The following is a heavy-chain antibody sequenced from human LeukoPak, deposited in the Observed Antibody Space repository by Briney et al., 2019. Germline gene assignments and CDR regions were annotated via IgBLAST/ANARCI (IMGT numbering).Heavy chain of an antibody. CDR3: AKDLVGLNYYGSGSY. V-gene: IGHV3-23*01. CDR2: ISGSGGST. CDR1: GFTFSSYA. Sequence: GRSLRLSCAASGFTFSSYAMSWVRQAPGKGLEWVSAISGSGGSTYYADSVKGRFTISRDNSKNTLYLQMNSLRAEDTAVYYCAKDLVGLNYYGSGSYWGQGTLVTVSS. J-gene: IGHJ4*02. D-gene: IGHD3-10*01.